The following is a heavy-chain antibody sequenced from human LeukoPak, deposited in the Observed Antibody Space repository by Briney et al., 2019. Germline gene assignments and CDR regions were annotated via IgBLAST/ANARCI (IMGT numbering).Heavy chain of an antibody. Sequence: SETLSLTCTVSGGSISSYYWSWIRQPPGKGLEWIGYIYYSGSTNYNPSLKSRVTISVDTSKNQFSLKLSSVTAADTAAYYCARGRYNWNGDYWGQGTLVTVSS. CDR2: IYYSGST. D-gene: IGHD1-1*01. J-gene: IGHJ4*02. V-gene: IGHV4-59*12. CDR1: GGSISSYY. CDR3: ARGRYNWNGDY.